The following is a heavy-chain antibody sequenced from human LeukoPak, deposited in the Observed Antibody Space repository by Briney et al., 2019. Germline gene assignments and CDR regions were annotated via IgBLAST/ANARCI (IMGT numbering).Heavy chain of an antibody. CDR3: ARDRGITTARGVPSWFDP. D-gene: IGHD3-10*01. J-gene: IGHJ5*02. V-gene: IGHV4-61*02. Sequence: PSQTLSLTCTVPGGSINSDTYYWTWIRQPAGKGLEWVGRIYTTGSPNYNPSLKSRVTMSIDTSKNQFSLKLSSVSAADTAVYYCARDRGITTARGVPSWFDPWGQGTLVTVSS. CDR1: GGSINSDTYY. CDR2: IYTTGSP.